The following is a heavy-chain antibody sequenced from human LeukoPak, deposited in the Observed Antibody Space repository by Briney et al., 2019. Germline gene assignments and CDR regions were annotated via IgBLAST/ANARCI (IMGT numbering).Heavy chain of an antibody. V-gene: IGHV3-30*04. CDR1: GFTFSSYA. CDR3: ANFHGNYGT. CDR2: ISYDGSNK. D-gene: IGHD4-17*01. Sequence: GGSLRLSCAASGFTFSSYAMHWVRQAPGKGLEWVAVISYDGSNKYYADSVKGRFTISRDNSKNTLYLQMNSLRAEDTAVYYCANFHGNYGTWGQGTLVTVSS. J-gene: IGHJ5*02.